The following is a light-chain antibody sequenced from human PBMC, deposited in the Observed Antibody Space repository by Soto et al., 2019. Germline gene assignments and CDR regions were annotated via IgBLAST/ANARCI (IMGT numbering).Light chain of an antibody. CDR2: EGS. Sequence: QSVLTQPASVSGSPGQSITSSCTGTSSDVGSYNLVSWYQQHPGKAPNLMIYEGSKRPSGVSNRFSGSKSCNTASLTISGLQAADEADYYCCSYAGSSTFVFGTGTKVTVL. CDR3: CSYAGSSTFV. J-gene: IGLJ1*01. CDR1: SSDVGSYNL. V-gene: IGLV2-23*03.